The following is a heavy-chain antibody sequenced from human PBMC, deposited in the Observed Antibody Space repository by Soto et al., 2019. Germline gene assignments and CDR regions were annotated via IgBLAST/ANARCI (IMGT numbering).Heavy chain of an antibody. V-gene: IGHV4-39*01. CDR1: GGSISSTSYY. J-gene: IGHJ4*02. CDR3: ARHRRETGTYDHPLDY. Sequence: SETLSLTCTVSGGSISSTSYYWGWVRQPPEKGLEWIGAISYGGSAYHNPSLRSRVTIFVDTSKSQFSLDLTSVTAADTAVYYCARHRRETGTYDHPLDYWGQGTLVTVSS. CDR2: ISYGGSA. D-gene: IGHD1-1*01.